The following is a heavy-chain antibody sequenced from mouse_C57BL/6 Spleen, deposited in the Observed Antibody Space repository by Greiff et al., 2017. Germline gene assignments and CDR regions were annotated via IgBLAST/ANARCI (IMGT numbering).Heavy chain of an antibody. D-gene: IGHD2-10*02. J-gene: IGHJ4*01. V-gene: IGHV5-6*01. CDR1: GFTFSSYG. CDR3: VRGGYGNSSYAMDD. CDR2: ISSGGSYT. Sequence: EVKVVESGGDLVKPGGSLKLSCAASGFTFSSYGMSWVRQTPDKRLEWVATISSGGSYTYYPDSVKGRFTISRDNAKNTLYLQMSSLKSEDTAMDYGVRGGYGNSSYAMDDWGQATSVTVSS.